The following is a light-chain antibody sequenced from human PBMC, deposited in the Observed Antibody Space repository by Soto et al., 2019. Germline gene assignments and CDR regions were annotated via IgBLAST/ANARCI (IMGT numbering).Light chain of an antibody. J-gene: IGKJ1*01. CDR3: QQYYSTPRT. CDR1: QSLLHSNGYNY. V-gene: IGKV2-28*01. CDR2: LGS. Sequence: DIVMTQSPLSLPVTPGEPASISCRSSQSLLHSNGYNYLDWYLQKPGQYPQLLISLGSARANGAPHSFRGSGSGTRFTLHSSREEVVDGRVNYCQQYYSTPRTFGQGTKVE.